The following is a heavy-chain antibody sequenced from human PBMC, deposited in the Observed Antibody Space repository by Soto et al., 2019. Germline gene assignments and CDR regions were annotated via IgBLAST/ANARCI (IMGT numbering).Heavy chain of an antibody. J-gene: IGHJ4*02. Sequence: EVQLLESGGGLVQPGGSLRLSCAVSGFSFNIYAMSWVRQAPGKGLEWVCAISGSGENTYYADSVKGRFTISRDNSKNTLYLQMNNLRVEDKAVYYCADGGEWSFNFEYWGQGTLVTVSS. CDR2: ISGSGENT. V-gene: IGHV3-23*01. CDR3: ADGGEWSFNFEY. CDR1: GFSFNIYA. D-gene: IGHD3-3*01.